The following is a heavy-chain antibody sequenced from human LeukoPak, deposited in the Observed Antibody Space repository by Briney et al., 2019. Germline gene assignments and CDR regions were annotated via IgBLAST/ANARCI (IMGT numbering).Heavy chain of an antibody. J-gene: IGHJ6*04. CDR1: GYTFINHD. CDR3: ARDSRPSYGMDV. V-gene: IGHV1-18*01. D-gene: IGHD3-16*01. Sequence: GGSVKVSCKASGYTFINHDISWVRQAPGQGLEWMGWIRGYNGNTNYVQKFQGRVTMTTDTSTTTAYMELRSLRSDDTAVYYCARDSRPSYGMDVWGKGTTVTVSS. CDR2: IRGYNGNT.